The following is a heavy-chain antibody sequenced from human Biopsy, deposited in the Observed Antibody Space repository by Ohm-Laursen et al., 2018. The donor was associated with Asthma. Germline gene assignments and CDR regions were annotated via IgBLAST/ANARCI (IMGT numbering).Heavy chain of an antibody. CDR2: ASSDGHNK. Sequence: SLRLSCAASGFVLSQCGMHWVRQGPGKGLEWVALASSDGHNKYYEDSVKGRFTISRDNSRKRLYLQINRLTVEDSAVYFCARQSGQDYGDSSGFDIWGQGTKVAVSS. V-gene: IGHV3-30*03. D-gene: IGHD3-22*01. CDR3: ARQSGQDYGDSSGFDI. CDR1: GFVLSQCG. J-gene: IGHJ3*02.